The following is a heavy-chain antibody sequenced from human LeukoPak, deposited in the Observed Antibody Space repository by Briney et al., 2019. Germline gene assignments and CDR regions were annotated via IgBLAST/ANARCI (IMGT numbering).Heavy chain of an antibody. CDR2: IFPGDSDR. J-gene: IGHJ4*02. V-gene: IGHV5-51*01. CDR1: GYTFADYW. Sequence: GESLKISCKGSGYTFADYWIVWVRQMPGKGLEWMGIIFPGDSDRRYSPSFQGQVTISVDKSVTTAYLQWSSLKASDTAIYFCARRELREGYNWNEYFDYWGQGTLVTVSS. D-gene: IGHD1-1*01. CDR3: ARRELREGYNWNEYFDY.